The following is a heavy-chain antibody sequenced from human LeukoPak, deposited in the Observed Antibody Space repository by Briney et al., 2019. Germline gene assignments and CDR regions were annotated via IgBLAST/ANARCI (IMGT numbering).Heavy chain of an antibody. CDR1: GFTFSSYE. J-gene: IGHJ4*02. V-gene: IGHV3-48*03. Sequence: GGSLRLSCAASGFTFSSYEMNWVRQAPGKGLEWVSYISSSGSTIYYADSVKGRFTISRDNAKNSLYLQMNSLRAEDTAVYYCARRHSSGWFDYWGQGTLVTVSS. D-gene: IGHD6-19*01. CDR2: ISSSGSTI. CDR3: ARRHSSGWFDY.